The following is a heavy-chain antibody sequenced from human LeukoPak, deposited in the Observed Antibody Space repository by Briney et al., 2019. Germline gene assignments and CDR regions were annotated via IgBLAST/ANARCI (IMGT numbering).Heavy chain of an antibody. CDR1: GFTFSSYA. CDR3: AKARRNYYGSGSYYPI. V-gene: IGHV3-23*01. D-gene: IGHD3-10*01. J-gene: IGHJ4*02. Sequence: GGSLRPSCAASGFTFSSYAMSWVRQAPGKGLEWVSAISGSGGSTYYADSVKGRFTISRDNSKNTLYLQMNSLRAEDTAVYSCAKARRNYYGSGSYYPIWGQGTLVTVSS. CDR2: ISGSGGST.